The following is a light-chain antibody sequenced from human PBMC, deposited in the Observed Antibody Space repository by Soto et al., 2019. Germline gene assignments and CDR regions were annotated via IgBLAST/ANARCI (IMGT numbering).Light chain of an antibody. CDR1: QSVRTN. CDR2: GAS. Sequence: EIMMTQSPATLSASPGKRVTLSCRASQSVRTNLAWYRQKPGQAPRLLIYGASTRATGVSARLSGSGSETEFTLAISSLQSEDFAVYYCQQYHDWPLTFGQGTRLEIQ. V-gene: IGKV3-15*01. CDR3: QQYHDWPLT. J-gene: IGKJ5*01.